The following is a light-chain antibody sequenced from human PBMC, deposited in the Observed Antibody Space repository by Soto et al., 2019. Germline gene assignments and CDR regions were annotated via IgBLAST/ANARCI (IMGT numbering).Light chain of an antibody. V-gene: IGKV3-11*01. J-gene: IGKJ2*01. CDR1: QSVSSY. CDR2: DAS. Sequence: EIVLTQSPATLSLSPGERATLSCRASQSVSSYLAGYQQNPGQAPRLLIYDASNRATGIPARFSGGGSGTDSALSISSLKPEDFAVDYYQQHCNWPGFTFGQGTKLEIK. CDR3: QQHCNWPGFT.